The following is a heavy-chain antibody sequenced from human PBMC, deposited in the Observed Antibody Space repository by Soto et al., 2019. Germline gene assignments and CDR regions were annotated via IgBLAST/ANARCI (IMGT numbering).Heavy chain of an antibody. CDR2: ISAGGSNT. Sequence: PGGSLRLSCAASGFSFSNYAMNWVRQAPGKGLEWVSAISAGGSNTNYADSVKGRFTISSDNSKNTLYLQMNGLRADDTAVYYCAKDRGLGSPVSGGLGVWGQGTTVTVSS. CDR3: AKDRGLGSPVSGGLGV. J-gene: IGHJ6*02. D-gene: IGHD3-10*01. V-gene: IGHV3-23*01. CDR1: GFSFSNYA.